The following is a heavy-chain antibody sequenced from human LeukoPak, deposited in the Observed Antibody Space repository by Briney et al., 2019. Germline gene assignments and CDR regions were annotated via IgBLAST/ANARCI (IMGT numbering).Heavy chain of an antibody. Sequence: PGGSLRLSCAASGFTFSSYAMSWVRQAPGKGLEWVSAISGSGGSTYYADSVKGRFTISRDNAKNSLYLQMNSLRAEDTALYYCAKDYRLDSSGLGHFDYWGQGTLVTVSS. CDR3: AKDYRLDSSGLGHFDY. V-gene: IGHV3-23*01. CDR1: GFTFSSYA. J-gene: IGHJ4*02. D-gene: IGHD6-19*01. CDR2: ISGSGGST.